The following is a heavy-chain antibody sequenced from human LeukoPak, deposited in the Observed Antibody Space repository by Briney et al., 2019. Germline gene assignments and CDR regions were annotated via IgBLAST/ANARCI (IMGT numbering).Heavy chain of an antibody. V-gene: IGHV1-2*02. CDR3: ARDGGDGYNYDNWFDP. J-gene: IGHJ5*02. D-gene: IGHD5-24*01. CDR2: INPNSGGT. Sequence: ASVKVSRKASGYTFTGYYMHWVRQAPGQGLEWMGWINPNSGGTNYAQKFQGRVTMTRDTSISTAYMELSRLRSEDTAVYYCARDGGDGYNYDNWFDPWGQGTLVTVSS. CDR1: GYTFTGYY.